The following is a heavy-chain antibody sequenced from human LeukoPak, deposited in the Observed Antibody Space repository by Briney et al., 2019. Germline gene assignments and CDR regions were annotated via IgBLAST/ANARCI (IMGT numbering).Heavy chain of an antibody. Sequence: GASVKVSCKASGYTFTSYDINWVRQATGQGLEWMGWMNPNSGNTGYAQKFQGRVTMTRNTSISTAYKELSSLRSEDTAVYYCARRQQLVRPYYYYYYMDVWGKGTTVTVSS. J-gene: IGHJ6*03. CDR1: GYTFTSYD. CDR3: ARRQQLVRPYYYYYYMDV. V-gene: IGHV1-8*01. CDR2: MNPNSGNT. D-gene: IGHD6-13*01.